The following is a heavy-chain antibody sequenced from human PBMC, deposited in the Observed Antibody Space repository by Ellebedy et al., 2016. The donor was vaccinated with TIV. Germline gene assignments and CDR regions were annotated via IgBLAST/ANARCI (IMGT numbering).Heavy chain of an antibody. V-gene: IGHV3-53*05. CDR1: GFTVSSNY. J-gene: IGHJ6*02. CDR2: LYSGGST. D-gene: IGHD5-24*01. Sequence: GGSLRLSXAASGFTVSSNYMSWVRQAPGKGLEWVSVLYSGGSTYYADSVKGRFTISRDNSKNTLYLQMNSLRAEDTAVYYCAGGRDGYNYTPYYYYGMDVWGQGTTVTVSS. CDR3: AGGRDGYNYTPYYYYGMDV.